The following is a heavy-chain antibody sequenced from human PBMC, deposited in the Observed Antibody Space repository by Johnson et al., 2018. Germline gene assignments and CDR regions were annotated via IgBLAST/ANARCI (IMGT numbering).Heavy chain of an antibody. D-gene: IGHD5-18*01. CDR3: ARDSTLVTRDTFDI. Sequence: QVQLVQSGAEVKEXGSSXKVXCKASGGTFSSYAISWVRQAPGQGLEWMGGIIPLFGTTNYAQKFQGRVTITADESTRTAYMELSSLRSEDTAVYYCARDSTLVTRDTFDIWGQGTMVTVSS. CDR2: IIPLFGTT. J-gene: IGHJ3*02. V-gene: IGHV1-69*12. CDR1: GGTFSSYA.